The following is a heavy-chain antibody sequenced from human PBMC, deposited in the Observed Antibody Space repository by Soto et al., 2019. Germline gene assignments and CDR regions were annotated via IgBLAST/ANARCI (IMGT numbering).Heavy chain of an antibody. D-gene: IGHD2-15*01. Sequence: PSETLSLTCAVSGYSISSDFYWCWIRQPPGKGLEWVGSVYHSGTTYYNPSLKSRLAMSVDTSNNHFSLKLSSVTAADTAVYYCAKGYNTAVRYFTYWGQGTLVTVSS. CDR2: VYHSGTT. J-gene: IGHJ4*02. V-gene: IGHV4-38-2*01. CDR1: GYSISSDFY. CDR3: AKGYNTAVRYFTY.